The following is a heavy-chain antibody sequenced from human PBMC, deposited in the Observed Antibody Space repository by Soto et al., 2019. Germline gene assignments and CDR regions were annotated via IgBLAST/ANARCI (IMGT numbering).Heavy chain of an antibody. V-gene: IGHV1-18*01. D-gene: IGHD6-13*01. CDR1: GYTFTSYG. CDR2: ISAYNGNT. J-gene: IGHJ6*02. Sequence: GASVKVSCKASGYTFTSYGISWVRQAPGQGLEWMGWISAYNGNTNYAQKLQGRVTMTTDTSTSTAYMELRSLRSDDTAVHYCAREEQLIDYYYGMDVWGQGTTVTVSS. CDR3: AREEQLIDYYYGMDV.